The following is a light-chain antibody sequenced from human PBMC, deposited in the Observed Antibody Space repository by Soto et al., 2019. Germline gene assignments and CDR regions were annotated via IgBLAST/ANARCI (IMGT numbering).Light chain of an antibody. CDR1: SSDVGGYNY. Sequence: QSVLTQPASVSGSPGQSITISCTGTSSDVGGYNYVSWYQQHPGKAPKLMIYEVSNRPSGVSNRFSGSKSGNTAPLTISGLQAEDEADYYCSSYTSSSTLVFGGRTKVTVL. CDR2: EVS. V-gene: IGLV2-14*01. CDR3: SSYTSSSTLV. J-gene: IGLJ3*02.